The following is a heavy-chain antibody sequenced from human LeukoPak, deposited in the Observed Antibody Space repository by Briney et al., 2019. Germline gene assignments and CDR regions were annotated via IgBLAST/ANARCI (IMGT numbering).Heavy chain of an antibody. Sequence: GGSLRLSCAASGFIFSSCSMNWVRQAPGKGLEWVSSISGSSFYINYADSVRGRFTISRDNAENSVYLQMSSLRDEDTAVYYCARIRDPYGDAHLDLWGQGTLVTVST. CDR2: ISGSSFYI. V-gene: IGHV3-21*01. CDR1: GFIFSSCS. J-gene: IGHJ4*02. CDR3: ARIRDPYGDAHLDL. D-gene: IGHD4/OR15-4a*01.